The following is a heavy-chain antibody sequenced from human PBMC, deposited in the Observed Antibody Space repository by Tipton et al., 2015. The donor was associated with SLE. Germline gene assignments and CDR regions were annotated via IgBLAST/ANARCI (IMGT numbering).Heavy chain of an antibody. D-gene: IGHD6-19*01. J-gene: IGHJ4*02. Sequence: LRLSCTVSGGSISSSSYYWGWIRQPPGKGLEWIGSIYYSGRTYYNPSLKSRVTISVDTSKNQFSLKLSSVTAADTAVYYCARGSLAVAAPYFDYWGQGTLVTVSS. CDR2: IYYSGRT. CDR1: GGSISSSSYY. V-gene: IGHV4-39*07. CDR3: ARGSLAVAAPYFDY.